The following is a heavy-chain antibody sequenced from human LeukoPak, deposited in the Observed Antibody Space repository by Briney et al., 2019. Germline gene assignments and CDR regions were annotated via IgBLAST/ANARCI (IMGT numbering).Heavy chain of an antibody. D-gene: IGHD2-2*01. Sequence: PGGSLRLSCAASGFTFSSYGMHWVRQAPGKGLEWVAFIRYDGSNKYYADSVKGRFTISRDSSKNTLYLQMNSLRAEDTAVYYCAKGGYCSSTSCPTGYYFDYWGQGTLVTVSS. CDR2: IRYDGSNK. CDR3: AKGGYCSSTSCPTGYYFDY. J-gene: IGHJ4*02. CDR1: GFTFSSYG. V-gene: IGHV3-30*02.